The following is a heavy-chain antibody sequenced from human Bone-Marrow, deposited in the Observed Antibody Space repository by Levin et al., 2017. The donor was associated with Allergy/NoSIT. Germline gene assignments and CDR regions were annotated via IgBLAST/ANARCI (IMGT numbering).Heavy chain of an antibody. Sequence: GGSLRLSCATSGFTFSNYGIHWVRQAPGKGLEWVAVIWYDASNKYYADSVKGRFTISRDKSKNTVYLDMNGLRVEDTAVYYCARDLQLGVINVTPEYWGQGTVVTVSS. CDR1: GFTFSNYG. D-gene: IGHD3-3*01. V-gene: IGHV3-33*01. CDR3: ARDLQLGVINVTPEY. CDR2: IWYDASNK. J-gene: IGHJ1*01.